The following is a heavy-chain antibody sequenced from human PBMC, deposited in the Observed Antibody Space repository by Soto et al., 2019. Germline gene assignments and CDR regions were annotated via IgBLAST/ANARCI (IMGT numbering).Heavy chain of an antibody. V-gene: IGHV3-74*01. CDR2: INGDGSTT. CDR1: GFTFSGYW. Sequence: EAQLVESGGGLVQPGGSLRLSCAASGFTFSGYWMHWVRQAPERGLVWVSRINGDGSTTSYADSVKGRFTISRDNAKNTLYLQMNSLRAEDTGVYSCVRSREGYNLVADYWGQGTLVTVSS. J-gene: IGHJ4*02. D-gene: IGHD5-12*01. CDR3: VRSREGYNLVADY.